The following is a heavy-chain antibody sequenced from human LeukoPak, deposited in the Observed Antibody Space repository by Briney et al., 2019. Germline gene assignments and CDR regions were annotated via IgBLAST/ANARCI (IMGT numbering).Heavy chain of an antibody. Sequence: GGSLRLSCAASGFTFSSYAMSWVRQAPGKGLERVSGISGTGTNSYYADSVKGRFTISRDNAKNTLYLQVNNLRAEDTAVYYCARGPNSNWSGLDFWGQGTLLTVSS. J-gene: IGHJ4*02. CDR1: GFTFSSYA. D-gene: IGHD6-6*01. CDR3: ARGPNSNWSGLDF. CDR2: ISGTGTNS. V-gene: IGHV3-23*01.